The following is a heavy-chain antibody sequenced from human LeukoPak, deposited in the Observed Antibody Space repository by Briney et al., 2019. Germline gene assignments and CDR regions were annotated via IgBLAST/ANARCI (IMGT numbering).Heavy chain of an antibody. Sequence: PSETLSLTCTVSGGSINNDNYYWSWIRQHPGKGLECIGYIYYSGSTYYNPSLKSRVTISVDTSKNQFSLNLSSVTAADTAVYYCARTGYCSGGSCRYGYLDCWGQGTLVTVSS. CDR1: GGSINNDNYY. CDR3: ARTGYCSGGSCRYGYLDC. CDR2: IYYSGST. J-gene: IGHJ4*02. V-gene: IGHV4-31*03. D-gene: IGHD2-15*01.